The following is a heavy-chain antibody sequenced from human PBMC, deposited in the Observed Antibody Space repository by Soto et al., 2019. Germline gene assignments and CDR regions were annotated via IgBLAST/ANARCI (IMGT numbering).Heavy chain of an antibody. Sequence: SVKVSCKASGGTFSRYAISWVRQAPGQGLEWMGGIIPIFGTANYAQKFQGRVTITADESTSTAYMELSSLRSEDTAVYYCASTLINCGGDCYSFYYGMDVWGQGTTVTVSS. V-gene: IGHV1-69*13. J-gene: IGHJ6*02. D-gene: IGHD2-21*02. CDR2: IIPIFGTA. CDR1: GGTFSRYA. CDR3: ASTLINCGGDCYSFYYGMDV.